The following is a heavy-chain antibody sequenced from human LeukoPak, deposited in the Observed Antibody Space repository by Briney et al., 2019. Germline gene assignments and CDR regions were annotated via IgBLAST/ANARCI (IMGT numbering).Heavy chain of an antibody. J-gene: IGHJ4*02. Sequence: GASVKVSCKASGYTFTSYYMHWVRQAPGQGLKWMGIINPSGGSTSYAQKFQGRVTMTRDTSTSTVYMELSSLRSEDTAVYYCARRRTTYYYDSSGYCDYWGQGTLVTVSS. CDR3: ARRRTTYYYDSSGYCDY. CDR1: GYTFTSYY. D-gene: IGHD3-22*01. V-gene: IGHV1-46*01. CDR2: INPSGGST.